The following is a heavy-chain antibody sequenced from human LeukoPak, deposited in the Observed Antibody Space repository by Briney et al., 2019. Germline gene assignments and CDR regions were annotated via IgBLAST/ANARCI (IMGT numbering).Heavy chain of an antibody. D-gene: IGHD3-22*01. Sequence: SETLSLTCTVSGGSISSSSYYWGWIRQPPGKGLEWIGSIYYSGSTYYNPSLKSRVTISVDTFKNQFSLKLSSVTAADTAVYYCARLSYYYDSSGYPDCWGQGTLVTVSS. V-gene: IGHV4-39*01. CDR3: ARLSYYYDSSGYPDC. CDR1: GGSISSSSYY. CDR2: IYYSGST. J-gene: IGHJ4*02.